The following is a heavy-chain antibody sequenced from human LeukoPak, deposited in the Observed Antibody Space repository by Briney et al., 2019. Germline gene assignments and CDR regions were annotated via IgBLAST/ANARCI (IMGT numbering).Heavy chain of an antibody. CDR2: INHSGST. CDR1: GGSFSGYY. CDR3: ARGGIAAAGIWKVRKYFQH. J-gene: IGHJ1*01. V-gene: IGHV4-34*01. Sequence: PSETLSLTCAVYGGSFSGYYWSWIRQPPGKGLEWIGEINHSGSTNYNPSLKSRVTISVDTSKNQFSLKLSSVTAADTAVYYCARGGIAAAGIWKVRKYFQHWGQGTLVTVSS. D-gene: IGHD6-13*01.